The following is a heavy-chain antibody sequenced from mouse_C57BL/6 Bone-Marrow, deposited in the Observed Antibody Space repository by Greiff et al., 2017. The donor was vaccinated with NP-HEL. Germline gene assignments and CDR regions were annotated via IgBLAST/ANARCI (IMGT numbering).Heavy chain of an antibody. CDR2: IDPETGGT. D-gene: IGHD2-2*01. J-gene: IGHJ2*01. Sequence: QVQLQQSGAELVRPGASVTLSCKASGYTFTDYEMHWVKQTPVHGLEWIGAIDPETGGTAYNQKFKGKAILTADKSSSTAYMELRSLTSEDSAVYYCTRGGGYDGDWGQGTTLTVSS. V-gene: IGHV1-15*01. CDR3: TRGGGYDGD. CDR1: GYTFTDYE.